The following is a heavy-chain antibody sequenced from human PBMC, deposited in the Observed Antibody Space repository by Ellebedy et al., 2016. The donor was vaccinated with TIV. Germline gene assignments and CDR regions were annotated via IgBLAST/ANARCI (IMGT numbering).Heavy chain of an antibody. V-gene: IGHV3-11*01. D-gene: IGHD2-2*01. Sequence: GGSLKLSCAASGFTFGDYYMIWIRQAPGKGLEWVSYISSSGSTIYYADSVKGRFTIPRDNAKNSLSLQMNSLRAEDTAAYYCARDARFIDQQHNWFDPWGQGTLVTVSS. CDR2: ISSSGSTI. CDR3: ARDARFIDQQHNWFDP. CDR1: GFTFGDYY. J-gene: IGHJ5*02.